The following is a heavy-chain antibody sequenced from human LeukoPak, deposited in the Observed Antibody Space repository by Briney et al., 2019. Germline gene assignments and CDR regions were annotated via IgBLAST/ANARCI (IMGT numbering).Heavy chain of an antibody. Sequence: GGSLRLSCVASGFTFSSYSMNWVRQAPGKGLEWISYISGSSSITYYVDSVKGRFTISRDNAKNSLYPQMNSLRVEDTAVYYCARDGYIDLWGRGTLVTVSS. CDR3: ARDGYIDL. J-gene: IGHJ2*01. V-gene: IGHV3-48*01. CDR2: ISGSSSIT. CDR1: GFTFSSYS.